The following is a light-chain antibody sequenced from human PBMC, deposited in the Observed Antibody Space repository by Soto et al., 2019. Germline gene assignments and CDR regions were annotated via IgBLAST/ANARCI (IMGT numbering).Light chain of an antibody. Sequence: QLVLTQSPSASASLGASVKLTCALITGHSSYAIAWHQQQPEKGPRALMKLNSDGSHTRGDGIPDRFSGSSSGAERYLTISSLQSEDEADYYCQTWGTGILVFGGGTKLTVL. CDR1: TGHSSYA. CDR2: LNSDGSH. J-gene: IGLJ3*02. CDR3: QTWGTGILV. V-gene: IGLV4-69*01.